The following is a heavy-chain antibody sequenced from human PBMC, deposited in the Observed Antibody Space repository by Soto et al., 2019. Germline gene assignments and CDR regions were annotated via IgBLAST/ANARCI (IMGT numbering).Heavy chain of an antibody. D-gene: IGHD1-26*01. CDR2: INSDGRST. Sequence: LRLSCAASGFTLSNFWMHWVRQAPGKGLEWVSRINSDGRSTSYVDSVKGRFTISRDNANNTLYLEMNSLRAEDTAVYFCARGGRYRENYYFGMDVGGQGTTVTVSS. CDR3: ARGGRYRENYYFGMDV. J-gene: IGHJ6*02. V-gene: IGHV3-74*01. CDR1: GFTLSNFW.